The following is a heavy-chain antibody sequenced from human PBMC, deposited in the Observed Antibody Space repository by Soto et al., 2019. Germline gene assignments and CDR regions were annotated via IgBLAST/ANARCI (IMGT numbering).Heavy chain of an antibody. CDR2: IRGSGGPT. D-gene: IGHD5-12*01. J-gene: IGHJ4*02. Sequence: EVQLLESGGDLVQPGGSLSLSCAASGFTFSNYAMSWVRQAPGKGLEWFSLIRGSGGPTNYADSVKARFTVSSDNSKNMLFLQMNSLRAEDTAVYYCVKDFRGGYDWTHDWGQGTLVTVSS. CDR3: VKDFRGGYDWTHD. CDR1: GFTFSNYA. V-gene: IGHV3-23*01.